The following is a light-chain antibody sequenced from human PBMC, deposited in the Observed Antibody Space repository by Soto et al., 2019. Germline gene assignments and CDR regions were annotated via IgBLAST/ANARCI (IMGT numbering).Light chain of an antibody. J-gene: IGKJ2*03. V-gene: IGKV1-5*03. Sequence: DIQLTQSPSTLSASVGDRVTITCRASQTINTWLAWYQQKPGKGPKLLIYKASRLESGVPSRFSGSGSGTEFTLTNSSLQPDDFATYYCQQYTHYYSFGQGTKMEIK. CDR3: QQYTHYYS. CDR2: KAS. CDR1: QTINTW.